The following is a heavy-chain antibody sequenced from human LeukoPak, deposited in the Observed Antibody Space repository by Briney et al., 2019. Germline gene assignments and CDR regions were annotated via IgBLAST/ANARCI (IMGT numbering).Heavy chain of an antibody. Sequence: PSETLSLTCAVYGGSFSGYYWSWIRQPPGKGLEWIGEINHSGSTNYNPSLKSRVTISVDTSKNQFSLKLSSVTAADTAVYYCARVSRTYWYYGMDVWSQGTTVTVSS. CDR3: ARVSRTYWYYGMDV. D-gene: IGHD2-8*02. CDR2: INHSGST. J-gene: IGHJ6*02. CDR1: GGSFSGYY. V-gene: IGHV4-34*01.